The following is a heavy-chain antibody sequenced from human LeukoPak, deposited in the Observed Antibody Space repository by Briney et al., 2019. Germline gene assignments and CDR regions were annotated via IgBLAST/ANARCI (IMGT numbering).Heavy chain of an antibody. CDR1: GGSFSGYY. CDR2: INHSGST. Sequence: SETLSLTCAVYGGSFSGYYWSWIRQPPGKGLEWIGEINHSGSTNYNPSLKSRVTISVDTSKNQFSLKLSSVTAADTAVYYCARGLIGYCGGGSCYRGYFDYWGQGTLVTVSS. V-gene: IGHV4-34*01. CDR3: ARGLIGYCGGGSCYRGYFDY. J-gene: IGHJ4*02. D-gene: IGHD2-15*01.